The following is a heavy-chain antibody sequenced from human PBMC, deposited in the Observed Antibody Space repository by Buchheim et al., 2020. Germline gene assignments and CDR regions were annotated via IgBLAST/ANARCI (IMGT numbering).Heavy chain of an antibody. CDR1: GGSISSYY. D-gene: IGHD3-16*02. Sequence: QVQLQESGPGLVKPSETLSLTCTVSGGSISSYYWSWIRQPPGKGLEWIGYIYYSGSTNYNPSLKSRVTISVDTSKNQFSLKLSSVTAADTAVYYCARDVTRSGLGFDYWGQGTL. V-gene: IGHV4-59*01. CDR2: IYYSGST. J-gene: IGHJ4*02. CDR3: ARDVTRSGLGFDY.